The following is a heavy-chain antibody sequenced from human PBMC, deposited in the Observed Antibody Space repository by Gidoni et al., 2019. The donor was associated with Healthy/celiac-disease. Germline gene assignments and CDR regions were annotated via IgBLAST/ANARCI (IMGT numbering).Heavy chain of an antibody. D-gene: IGHD3-10*01. CDR1: GGSISSSSSY. J-gene: IGHJ5*02. Sequence: QLQLQESGPGLVKPSETLSLTCTVSGGSISSSSSYWGWIRQPPGKGLEWIGSIYFSGSTYYNPSLKSRVTISVDTSKNQFSLKLSSVTAADTAVYYCARHKECDWFSITMVRGLPNWFDPWGQGTLVTVSS. CDR3: ARHKECDWFSITMVRGLPNWFDP. V-gene: IGHV4-39*01. CDR2: IYFSGST.